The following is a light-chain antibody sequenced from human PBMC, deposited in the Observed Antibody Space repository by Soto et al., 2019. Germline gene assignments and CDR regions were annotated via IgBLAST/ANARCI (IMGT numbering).Light chain of an antibody. V-gene: IGKV1-33*01. CDR2: DVS. CDR1: QSISSY. CDR3: QQYDNYDIT. J-gene: IGKJ5*01. Sequence: DFQMTEXRXSLXAXXXKRGAXXXRASQSISSYLNWYQQKPGKAPKLLIYDVSNLETGVPSRFSGSGSETHFTLTINSLQPEDIATYYCQQYDNYDITFGQGTRLEI.